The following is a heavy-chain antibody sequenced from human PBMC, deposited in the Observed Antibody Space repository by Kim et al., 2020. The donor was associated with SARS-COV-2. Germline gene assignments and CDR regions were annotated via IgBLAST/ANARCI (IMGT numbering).Heavy chain of an antibody. J-gene: IGHJ4*02. V-gene: IGHV3-53*01. CDR1: VFTVSSNY. CDR3: AREGYYDSSGYYRDY. D-gene: IGHD3-22*01. Sequence: GGSLRFSCAASVFTVSSNYMSWVRQAPGKGLEWVSVIYSGGSTYYADSVKGRFTISRDNSKNTLYLQMNSLRAEDTAVYYCAREGYYDSSGYYRDYWGQG. CDR2: IYSGGST.